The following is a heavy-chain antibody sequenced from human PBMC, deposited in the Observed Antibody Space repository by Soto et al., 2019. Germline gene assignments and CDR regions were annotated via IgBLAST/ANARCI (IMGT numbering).Heavy chain of an antibody. CDR2: IIPIFGTA. J-gene: IGHJ5*02. CDR3: ARVNYDFWSGYYQNWFDP. CDR1: GGTFSSYA. Sequence: SVKVSCKASGGTFSSYAISWVRQAPGQGLEWMGGIIPIFGTANYAQKFQGRVTITADESTSTAYMELSSLRSEDTAVYYCARVNYDFWSGYYQNWFDPWGQGTLVTVSS. D-gene: IGHD3-3*01. V-gene: IGHV1-69*13.